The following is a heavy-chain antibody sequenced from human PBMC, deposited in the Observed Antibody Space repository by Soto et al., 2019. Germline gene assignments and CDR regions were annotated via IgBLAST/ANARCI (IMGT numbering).Heavy chain of an antibody. D-gene: IGHD2-2*03. CDR3: ARLDIVLVPAAIGSGDYYYYGMDV. CDR2: IIPIFGTA. Sequence: SVKVSCTASGGTFSSYAISWVRQAPGQGLEWMGGIIPIFGTANYAQKFQGRVTITADESTSTAYMELSSLRSEDTAVYYCARLDIVLVPAAIGSGDYYYYGMDVWGQGTTVTVSS. CDR1: GGTFSSYA. J-gene: IGHJ6*02. V-gene: IGHV1-69*13.